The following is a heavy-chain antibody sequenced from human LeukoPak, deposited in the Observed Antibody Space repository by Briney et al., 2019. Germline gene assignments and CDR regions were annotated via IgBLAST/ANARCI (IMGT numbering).Heavy chain of an antibody. CDR1: GFTFSSYW. J-gene: IGHJ4*02. V-gene: IGHV3-74*01. CDR3: AGSVLWWPDY. CDR2: INSDGSNT. Sequence: PGGSLRLSCAASGFTFSSYWMHWVRHAPGKGLVWVSCINSDGSNTSYADYVKGRFTISRDNAKNTLYLQMNSLRAEDTAVYSGAGSVLWWPDYWGQGTLVTVSS. D-gene: IGHD2-21*01.